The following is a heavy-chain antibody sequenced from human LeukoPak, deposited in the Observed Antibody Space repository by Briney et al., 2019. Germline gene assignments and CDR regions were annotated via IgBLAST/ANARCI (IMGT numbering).Heavy chain of an antibody. D-gene: IGHD3-22*01. CDR2: IYYSGST. J-gene: IGHJ4*02. Sequence: SETLSLTCTVSDGSISSSSYYWSWIRQPPGKGLEWIGYIYYSGSTNYNPSLKSRVTISVDTSKNQFSLKLSSVTAADTAVYYCARRSGGSSGYYAFDYWGQGTLVTVPS. CDR1: DGSISSSSYY. CDR3: ARRSGGSSGYYAFDY. V-gene: IGHV4-61*05.